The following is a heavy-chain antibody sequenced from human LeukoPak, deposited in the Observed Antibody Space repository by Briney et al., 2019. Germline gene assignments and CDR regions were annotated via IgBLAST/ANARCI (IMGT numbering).Heavy chain of an antibody. Sequence: GGSLRVSCAASGFTFSSYRRTWVRQAPGKGLEWVSYISSSSSTIYYADSVKGRFTISRDNAKNSLYLQMNSLRAEDTAVYYCARDELGGAFDIWGQGTMVTVSS. J-gene: IGHJ3*02. V-gene: IGHV3-48*01. D-gene: IGHD3-16*01. CDR1: GFTFSSYR. CDR3: ARDELGGAFDI. CDR2: ISSSSSTI.